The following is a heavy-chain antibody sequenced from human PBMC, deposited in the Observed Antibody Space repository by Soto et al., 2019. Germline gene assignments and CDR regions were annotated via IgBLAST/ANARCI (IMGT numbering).Heavy chain of an antibody. CDR3: ARRDTAMAPFDY. D-gene: IGHD5-18*01. J-gene: IGHJ4*02. V-gene: IGHV1-69*13. Sequence: GASVKVSCKASGGTFSSYAISVVRQAPGQGLEWMGGIIPIFGTANYAQKFQGRVTITADESTSTAYMELSSLRSEDTAVYYCARRDTAMAPFDYWGQGTLVTVSS. CDR2: IIPIFGTA. CDR1: GGTFSSYA.